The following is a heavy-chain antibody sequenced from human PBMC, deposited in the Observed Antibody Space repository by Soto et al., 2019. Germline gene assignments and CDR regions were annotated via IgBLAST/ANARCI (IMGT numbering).Heavy chain of an antibody. D-gene: IGHD3-22*01. CDR2: INAGNGNT. Sequence: QVQLVQSGAEEKKPGASVKVSCKASGYTFTSYAMHWVRQAPGQRLEWMGWINAGNGNTKYSQKFQGRVTITRDTAASTVYMELSSLRSEDTAVYYCARSSGYYLIDDYWGQGALVTVSS. CDR1: GYTFTSYA. CDR3: ARSSGYYLIDDY. V-gene: IGHV1-3*05. J-gene: IGHJ4*02.